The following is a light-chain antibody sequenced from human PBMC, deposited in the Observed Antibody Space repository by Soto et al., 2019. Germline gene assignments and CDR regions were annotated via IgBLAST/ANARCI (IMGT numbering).Light chain of an antibody. Sequence: DIQMTQSPSTLSGSVGARVTITCRASQTISSWLAWYQQKPGKAPKLLIYKASTLKSGVPSRFSGSGFGTEFSLTISSLQPDDFGSYYCQHMRTFGQGTKVDIK. CDR2: KAS. CDR1: QTISSW. J-gene: IGKJ1*01. V-gene: IGKV1-5*03. CDR3: QHMRT.